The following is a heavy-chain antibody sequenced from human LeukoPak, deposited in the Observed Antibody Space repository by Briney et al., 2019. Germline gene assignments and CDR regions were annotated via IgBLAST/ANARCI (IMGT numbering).Heavy chain of an antibody. CDR3: AKGPLIEVAGTTWDY. V-gene: IGHV3-30*04. Sequence: GRSLRLSCAASGFTFSTYAMNWVRQAPGKGLEWVAVISYDGRQNYYADSVKGRFTISRDNSKNTLYLQMNSLRADDTAVYYCAKGPLIEVAGTTWDYWGQGTLVTVSS. CDR1: GFTFSTYA. CDR2: ISYDGRQN. J-gene: IGHJ4*02. D-gene: IGHD6-19*01.